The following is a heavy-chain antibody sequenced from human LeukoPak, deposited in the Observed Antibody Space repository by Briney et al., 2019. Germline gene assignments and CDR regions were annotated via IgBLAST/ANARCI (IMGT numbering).Heavy chain of an antibody. D-gene: IGHD6-13*01. CDR1: GFTFSSYA. Sequence: GGSLRLSCAASGFTFSSYAMHWVRQAPGKGLEWVAVISYDGSNKYYADSVKGRFTISRDNSKNTLYLQMNSLRAEDTAVYYCARDSKFHLYSSSWTSRPSFGRYYYYYYMDVWGKGTTVTVSS. J-gene: IGHJ6*03. CDR3: ARDSKFHLYSSSWTSRPSFGRYYYYYYMDV. V-gene: IGHV3-30*04. CDR2: ISYDGSNK.